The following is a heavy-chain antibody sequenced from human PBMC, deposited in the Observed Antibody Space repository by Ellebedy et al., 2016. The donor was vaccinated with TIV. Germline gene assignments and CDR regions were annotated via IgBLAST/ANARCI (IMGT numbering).Heavy chain of an antibody. D-gene: IGHD3-10*01. CDR3: ARARGQYLYGSGSYFTN. J-gene: IGHJ4*02. CDR2: IYSTGSTGGT. Sequence: MPSETLSLTCTVPGGSISSYYWSWIRQPAGKGLEWLGRIYSTGSTGGTYYSPSLKSRITMSVDRSKNQFSLKLSSVAAADTAVYYCARARGQYLYGSGSYFTNWGQGEVVTVSS. V-gene: IGHV4-4*07. CDR1: GGSISSYY.